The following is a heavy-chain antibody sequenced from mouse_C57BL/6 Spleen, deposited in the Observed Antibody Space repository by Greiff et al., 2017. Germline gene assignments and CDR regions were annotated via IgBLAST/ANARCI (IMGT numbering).Heavy chain of an antibody. V-gene: IGHV14-3*01. D-gene: IGHD2-13*01. CDR1: GFNIKNNY. Sequence: VQLQQSVAELVRPWASVKLSCTASGFNIKNNYMHWVKQRPEQGLEWIGRIDPANGNNKYAPKFQGKATITADTSTNKADLHLSILTSKDTAIDYCARAGDYEAYWGQGTLVTVSA. J-gene: IGHJ3*01. CDR2: IDPANGNN. CDR3: ARAGDYEAY.